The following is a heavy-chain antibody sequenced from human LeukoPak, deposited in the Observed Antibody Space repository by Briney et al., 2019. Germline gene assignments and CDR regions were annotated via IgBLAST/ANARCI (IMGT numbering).Heavy chain of an antibody. V-gene: IGHV4-4*07. CDR3: ARSRGTTLVTRFDY. D-gene: IGHD5-18*01. J-gene: IGHJ4*02. CDR2: INTSGST. Sequence: PSETLSLTCTVSGGSISNYYWSWIRQPAGKGLEWLGRINTSGSTDYNPSLKSRVTMSVDTAKNQFSLNLSSLTAADTAVYYCARSRGTTLVTRFDYWGQGTLVTVSS. CDR1: GGSISNYY.